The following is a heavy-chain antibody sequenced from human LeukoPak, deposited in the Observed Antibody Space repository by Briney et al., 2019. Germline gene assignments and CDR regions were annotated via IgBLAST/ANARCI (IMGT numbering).Heavy chain of an antibody. J-gene: IGHJ1*01. CDR1: GFTFSSSW. V-gene: IGHV3-48*03. CDR2: INSGGNTI. Sequence: GGSLRLSCAATGFTFSSSWMTWVRQAPGKGLEWVSYINSGGNTIHYAGSVKGRFTISRDNARNSLYLQMNSLRVEDTAFYYCARENRDSNGWSWGQGTLVTVSS. D-gene: IGHD6-19*01. CDR3: ARENRDSNGWS.